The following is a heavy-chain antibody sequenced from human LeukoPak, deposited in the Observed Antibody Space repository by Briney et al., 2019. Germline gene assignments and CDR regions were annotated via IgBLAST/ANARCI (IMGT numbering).Heavy chain of an antibody. CDR3: ARLDCVLEGCYNH. J-gene: IGHJ4*02. CDR2: VSSDGTT. Sequence: PSETLSLTCSVSGVSVTTSFWNWIRQSPGKGLEGIGYVSSDGTTNYTPALRSRLIMSVDTAKNDISLILTSVTAADTAIYYCARLDCVLEGCYNHWGRGTLVTVSS. D-gene: IGHD2-15*01. V-gene: IGHV4-59*08. CDR1: GVSVTTSF.